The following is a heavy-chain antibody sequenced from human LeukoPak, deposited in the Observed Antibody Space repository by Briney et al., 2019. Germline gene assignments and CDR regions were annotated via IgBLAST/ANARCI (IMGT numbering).Heavy chain of an antibody. CDR1: GFTFSSYG. V-gene: IGHV3-33*01. Sequence: GRSLRLSCAASGFTFSSYGMHWARQAPGKGLEWVAVIWNDGSQKYYADSVKGRFTISRDNSKNTLYLQMNSLRAEDTAVYYCARDKGPYYFDQWGQGTLLTVSS. CDR2: IWNDGSQK. J-gene: IGHJ4*02. CDR3: ARDKGPYYFDQ.